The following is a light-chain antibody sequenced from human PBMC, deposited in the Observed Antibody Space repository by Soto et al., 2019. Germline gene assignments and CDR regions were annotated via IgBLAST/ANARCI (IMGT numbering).Light chain of an antibody. Sequence: DIQLAQSPSFLSASVGDSVTITCRASQDIRSFLAWYQQKPGKAPKLLIYAASTLQSGVPSRFSGSGSGTEFTLTISSLQPEDSATYYCQHLKTFGPGTKVDIK. CDR2: AAS. CDR1: QDIRSF. J-gene: IGKJ3*01. V-gene: IGKV1-9*01. CDR3: QHLKT.